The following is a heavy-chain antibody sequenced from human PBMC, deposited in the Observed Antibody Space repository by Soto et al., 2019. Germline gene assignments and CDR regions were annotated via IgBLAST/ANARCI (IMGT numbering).Heavy chain of an antibody. J-gene: IGHJ5*02. Sequence: QVQLQESGPGLVKPSQTLSLTCTVSGGSISSGGYYWSWIRQHPGKGLEWIGYIYYSGSTYYNPSLKSRITISVDTSKNQFSLKLSSVNAADTAVDYCARVVDSSGYYWGNWFDPWGQGTLVTVSS. D-gene: IGHD3-22*01. CDR3: ARVVDSSGYYWGNWFDP. CDR2: IYYSGST. V-gene: IGHV4-31*03. CDR1: GGSISSGGYY.